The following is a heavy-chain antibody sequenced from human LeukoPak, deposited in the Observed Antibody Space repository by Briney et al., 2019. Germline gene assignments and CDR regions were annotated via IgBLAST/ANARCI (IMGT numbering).Heavy chain of an antibody. CDR1: RFTFSSYE. Sequence: GGFLRLSCAASRFTFSSYEMNWVRQAPGKGLEWVSYISSSGSTIYYADSVKGRFTISRDNAKNSLYLQMNSLRAEDTAVYYCARSPLTGGAFDYWGQGTLVTVSS. D-gene: IGHD7-27*01. CDR2: ISSSGSTI. CDR3: ARSPLTGGAFDY. J-gene: IGHJ4*02. V-gene: IGHV3-48*03.